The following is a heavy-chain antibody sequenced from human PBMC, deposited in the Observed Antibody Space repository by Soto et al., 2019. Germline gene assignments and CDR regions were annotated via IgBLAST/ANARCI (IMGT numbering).Heavy chain of an antibody. CDR1: GYTFSNNN. CDR2: MNPNSGNT. Sequence: ASVKVSCKASGYTFSNNNINWVRQATGQGLEWMGWMNPNSGNTGYAQKFQGRVTMTRDTPISTAYMELRSLRSEDTAVYYCATEDYYGSGSYAYWGQGTRVTVSS. CDR3: ATEDYYGSGSYAY. V-gene: IGHV1-8*02. J-gene: IGHJ1*01. D-gene: IGHD3-10*01.